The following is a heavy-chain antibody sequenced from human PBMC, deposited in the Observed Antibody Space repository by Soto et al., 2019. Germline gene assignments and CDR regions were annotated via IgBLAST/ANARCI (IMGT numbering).Heavy chain of an antibody. CDR1: GASISSGEW. Sequence: SETLSLTCSVSGASISSGEWWSWVRRSPGKGLEWIGEIFHSGLINYNSSLESRVTMSVDKSNNHVSLEMRSVTAADTAVYYCAGQFGRSYTLSFWGPGTLVTVSS. CDR2: IFHSGLI. D-gene: IGHD3-16*01. V-gene: IGHV4-4*02. J-gene: IGHJ4*02. CDR3: AGQFGRSYTLSF.